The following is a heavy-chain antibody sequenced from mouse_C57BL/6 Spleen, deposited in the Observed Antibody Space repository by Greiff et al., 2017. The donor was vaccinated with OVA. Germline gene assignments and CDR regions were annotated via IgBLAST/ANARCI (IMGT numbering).Heavy chain of an antibody. Sequence: EVQVVESGGGLVKPGGSLKLSCAASGFTFSSYTMSWVRQTPEKRLEWVATISGGGGNTYYPDSVKGRFTISRDNAKNTLYLQMSILRSEDTALYYCAGDGYYYWYFDVWGTGTTVTVSS. CDR3: AGDGYYYWYFDV. J-gene: IGHJ1*03. CDR1: GFTFSSYT. CDR2: ISGGGGNT. D-gene: IGHD2-3*01. V-gene: IGHV5-9*01.